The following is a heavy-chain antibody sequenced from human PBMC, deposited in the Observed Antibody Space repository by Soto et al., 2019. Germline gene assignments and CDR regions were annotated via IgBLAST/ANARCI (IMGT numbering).Heavy chain of an antibody. CDR3: ARDQEGTMADCSGGSCYATFDY. CDR2: ISYDGSNK. CDR1: GFTFSSYA. D-gene: IGHD2-15*01. Sequence: GGSLRLSCAASGFTFSSYAMHWVRQAPGKGLEWVAVISYDGSNKYYADSVKGRFTISRDNSKNTLYLQMNSLRAEDTAVYYCARDQEGTMADCSGGSCYATFDYWGQGTLVTVSS. J-gene: IGHJ4*02. V-gene: IGHV3-30-3*01.